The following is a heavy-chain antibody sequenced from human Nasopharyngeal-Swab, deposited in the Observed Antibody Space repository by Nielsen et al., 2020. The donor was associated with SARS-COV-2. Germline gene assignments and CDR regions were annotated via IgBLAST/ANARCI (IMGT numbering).Heavy chain of an antibody. CDR2: IYSGGST. Sequence: GESLKISCAASGFTVSSNYMSWVRQAPGKGLEWVSVIYSGGSTYYADSVKGRFTISRHNSKNTLYLQMNSLRAEDTAVYYCARDCPQPCYGDDYWGQGTLVTVSS. CDR3: ARDCPQPCYGDDY. V-gene: IGHV3-53*04. D-gene: IGHD2-2*01. CDR1: GFTVSSNY. J-gene: IGHJ4*02.